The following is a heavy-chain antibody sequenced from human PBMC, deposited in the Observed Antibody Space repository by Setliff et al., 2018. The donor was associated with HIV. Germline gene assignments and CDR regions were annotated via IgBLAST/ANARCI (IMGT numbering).Heavy chain of an antibody. D-gene: IGHD6-6*01. CDR1: GGTFSSCA. CDR2: IIPISGIT. Sequence: ASVKVSCKASGGTFSSCAFNWVRQAPGQGLEWMGGIIPISGITNYAQKFQGRVRFTADKSTSTAYMELSSLRSEDTAMYYCARDSVARRTLGYYYYMDVWGKGTTVTVSS. CDR3: ARDSVARRTLGYYYYMDV. J-gene: IGHJ6*03. V-gene: IGHV1-69*10.